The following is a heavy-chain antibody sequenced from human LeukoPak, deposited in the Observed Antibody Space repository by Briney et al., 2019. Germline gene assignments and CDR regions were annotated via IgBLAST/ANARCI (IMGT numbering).Heavy chain of an antibody. J-gene: IGHJ6*02. CDR3: ARSRTHGLGV. Sequence: SETLSLTCSVSGGPITNYYWSWIRQSAGQGLEWIGRIYSSGTSNYNPSLKSRVIMSIDTSKSQLSLKLSSVTVADTALYFCARSRTHGLGVWGPGTTVSVS. D-gene: IGHD2-2*01. CDR2: IYSSGTS. CDR1: GGPITNYY. V-gene: IGHV4-4*07.